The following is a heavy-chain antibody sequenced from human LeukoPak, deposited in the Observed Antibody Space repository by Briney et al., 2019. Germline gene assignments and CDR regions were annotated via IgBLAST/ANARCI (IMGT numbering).Heavy chain of an antibody. J-gene: IGHJ3*02. V-gene: IGHV3-11*06. D-gene: IGHD2-2*01. CDR3: ARDYGPAAMNDAFDI. Sequence: GGSLRLSCAASGFTFSDFYMSWIRQAPGKGLEWVSSITSSSSYIYYADSVKGRFTISRDNAKNSLYLQMNSLRAEDTAVYYCARDYGPAAMNDAFDIWGQGTMVTVSS. CDR2: ITSSSSYI. CDR1: GFTFSDFY.